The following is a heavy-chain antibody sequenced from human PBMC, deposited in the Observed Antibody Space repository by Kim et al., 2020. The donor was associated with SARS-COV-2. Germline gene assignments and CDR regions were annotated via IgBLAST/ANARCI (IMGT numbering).Heavy chain of an antibody. CDR3: AKCVGVVQCGLDRD. V-gene: IGHV3-23*01. CDR1: GFTFSSYA. CDR2: ISGSGGSS. J-gene: IGHJ1*01. D-gene: IGHD2-15*01. Sequence: GGSLRLSCAASGFTFSSYAMRWVRQAPGQGLEWVSAISGSGGSSYYADSVKGRFNISRDNSKNTLYLKMNSLRAEDTAGYFFAKCVGVVQCGLDRDWG.